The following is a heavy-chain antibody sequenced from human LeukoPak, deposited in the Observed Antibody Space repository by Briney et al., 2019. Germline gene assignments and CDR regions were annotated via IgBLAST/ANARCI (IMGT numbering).Heavy chain of an antibody. Sequence: GGSLRLSCAASGFTFSSYSMNWVRKAPGKGLEWVSSISSSSSYIYYADSVKGRFTISRDNAKNSLYLQMNSLRAEDTAVYYCARDTPRYYYDSSGYRRLDAFDIWGQGTMVTVSS. D-gene: IGHD3-22*01. V-gene: IGHV3-21*01. J-gene: IGHJ3*02. CDR3: ARDTPRYYYDSSGYRRLDAFDI. CDR2: ISSSSSYI. CDR1: GFTFSSYS.